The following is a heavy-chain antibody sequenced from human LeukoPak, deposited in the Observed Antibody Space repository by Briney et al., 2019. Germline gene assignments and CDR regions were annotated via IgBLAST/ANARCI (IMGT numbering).Heavy chain of an antibody. Sequence: GGSLRLSCAASGFTFNNYAMSWIRQAPGKGLEWVSNVGGRDGATFYADSVKGRFTISRDNSKNTLYLQMNSLGVEDTAVYYCAKDPYCSSTSCYGMDVWGQGTTVTVSS. V-gene: IGHV3-23*01. CDR3: AKDPYCSSTSCYGMDV. CDR2: VGGRDGAT. J-gene: IGHJ6*02. CDR1: GFTFNNYA. D-gene: IGHD2-2*01.